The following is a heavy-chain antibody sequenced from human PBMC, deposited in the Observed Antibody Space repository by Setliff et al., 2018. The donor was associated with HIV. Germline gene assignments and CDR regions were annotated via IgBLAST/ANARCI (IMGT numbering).Heavy chain of an antibody. Sequence: HPGGSLRLSCAASRFTFSSHAMHWVRQAPGKGLEWMAVISYDGSDKYYGDSVKGRFTISRDNSKNTLYLQMNSLRAEDTAVYYCAKDHGPFLPYFEWLLWGLSYFDYWGQGTLVTVSS. D-gene: IGHD3-9*01. J-gene: IGHJ4*02. V-gene: IGHV3-30*18. CDR1: RFTFSSHA. CDR2: ISYDGSDK. CDR3: AKDHGPFLPYFEWLLWGLSYFDY.